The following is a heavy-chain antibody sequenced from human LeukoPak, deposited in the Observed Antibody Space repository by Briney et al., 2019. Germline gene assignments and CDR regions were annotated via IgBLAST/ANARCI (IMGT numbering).Heavy chain of an antibody. V-gene: IGHV1-18*01. Sequence: GASVKVSCKASGYTFTSYGISWVRQAPGQGLEWMGRISAYNGNTNYAQKLQGRVTMTTDTSTSTAYMELRSLRSDDTAVYYCARVSSGWYGYYYYYMDVWGKGTTITVSS. J-gene: IGHJ6*03. D-gene: IGHD6-19*01. CDR2: ISAYNGNT. CDR1: GYTFTSYG. CDR3: ARVSSGWYGYYYYYMDV.